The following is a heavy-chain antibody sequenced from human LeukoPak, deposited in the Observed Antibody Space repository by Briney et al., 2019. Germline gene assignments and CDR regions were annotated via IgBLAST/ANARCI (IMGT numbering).Heavy chain of an antibody. Sequence: GGSLRLSCAASGFTFSDYSLNWVRQAPGKGLKWVANIKQDGSEKYYVDSVKGRFTISRDNAKNSLYLQMNSLRAEDTAVYYCARDLRYCSSTSCSRYYYYYYGMDVWGQGTTVTVSS. CDR1: GFTFSDYS. CDR2: IKQDGSEK. D-gene: IGHD2-2*01. V-gene: IGHV3-7*01. J-gene: IGHJ6*02. CDR3: ARDLRYCSSTSCSRYYYYYYGMDV.